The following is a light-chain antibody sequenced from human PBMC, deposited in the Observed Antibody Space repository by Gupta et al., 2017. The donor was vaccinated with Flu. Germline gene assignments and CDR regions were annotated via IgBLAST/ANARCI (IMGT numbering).Light chain of an antibody. J-gene: IGKJ2*01. CDR3: IQYESVPYT. CDR2: DAS. CDR1: QGIGKY. V-gene: IGKV1-33*01. Sequence: IQMTHSPSSLSASVGDRVTITCQASQGIGKYLNWYQHKPGKVPKLLIYDASNLEPGVPLRFSGGGSGTYFTLTISSLQTEDIATYYCIQYESVPYTFGQGTKLEIK.